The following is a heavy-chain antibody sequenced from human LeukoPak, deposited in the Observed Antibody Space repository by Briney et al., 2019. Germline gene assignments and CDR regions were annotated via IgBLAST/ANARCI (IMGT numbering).Heavy chain of an antibody. CDR2: INPNSGGT. CDR3: ARTYCAEDCSIRYSDY. J-gene: IGHJ4*02. Sequence: ASVKVSCKASGYTFTGYYMHWVRQAPGQGLEWMGWINPNSGGTNYAQKFQGRVTMTRDTSISTAYMELSRLRSDDTAVYYCARTYCAEDCSIRYSDYWGQGTLVTVSS. V-gene: IGHV1-2*02. D-gene: IGHD2-21*02. CDR1: GYTFTGYY.